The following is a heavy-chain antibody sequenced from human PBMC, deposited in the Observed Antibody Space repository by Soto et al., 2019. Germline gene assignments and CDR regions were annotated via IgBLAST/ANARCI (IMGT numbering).Heavy chain of an antibody. D-gene: IGHD1-26*01. J-gene: IGHJ3*02. CDR2: INTRSTIV. Sequence: QVQLVESGGGLVKPGGSLRLSCAASGFTFRDYYMVWVRQAPGKGLERVSYINTRSTIVYYADSVKGRFTISRDNAKNSLYLQVNSLRADDTAVYYCVRCFLGVGDAFDIWGQGTTVTVSS. CDR3: VRCFLGVGDAFDI. V-gene: IGHV3-11*01. CDR1: GFTFRDYY.